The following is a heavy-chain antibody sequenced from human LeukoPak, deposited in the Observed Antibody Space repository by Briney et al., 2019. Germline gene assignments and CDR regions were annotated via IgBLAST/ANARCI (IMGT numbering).Heavy chain of an antibody. CDR3: ARRQGGYSYGRYFDY. Sequence: SETLSLTCTVSGGSISSSSYYWGWIRQPPGKGLEWIGSIYYSGSTYYNPSLKSRVTISVDTSKNQFSLKLSSVTAADTAVYYCARRQGGYSYGRYFDYWGQGTLVTVSS. CDR2: IYYSGST. J-gene: IGHJ4*02. CDR1: GGSISSSSYY. V-gene: IGHV4-39*01. D-gene: IGHD5-18*01.